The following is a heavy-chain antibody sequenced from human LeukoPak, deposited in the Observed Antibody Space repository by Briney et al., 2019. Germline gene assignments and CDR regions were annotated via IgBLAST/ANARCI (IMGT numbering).Heavy chain of an antibody. D-gene: IGHD2-2*02. CDR3: ARRTAIPSPTWFDP. V-gene: IGHV4-34*01. J-gene: IGHJ5*02. CDR2: INHSGST. CDR1: GGSFSGYY. Sequence: PSETLSLTCAVYGGSFSGYYWSWIRQPPGKGLEWIGEINHSGSTNYNPSLKSRVTISVDTSKNQFSLKLSSVTAADTAVYYCARRTAIPSPTWFDPWGQGTLVTVSS.